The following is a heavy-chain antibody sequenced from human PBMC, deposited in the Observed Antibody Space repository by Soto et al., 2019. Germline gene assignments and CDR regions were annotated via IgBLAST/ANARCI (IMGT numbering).Heavy chain of an antibody. Sequence: PGGSLRLSCAASGFTFSSYGMHWVRQAPGKGLEWVAVISYDGSNKYYADSVKGRFTISRDNSKNTLYLQMNSLRAEDTAVYYCAKDSQHYYYGSGSYSHYYYMDVWGKGTTVTVSS. CDR2: ISYDGSNK. J-gene: IGHJ6*03. V-gene: IGHV3-30*18. CDR1: GFTFSSYG. D-gene: IGHD3-10*01. CDR3: AKDSQHYYYGSGSYSHYYYMDV.